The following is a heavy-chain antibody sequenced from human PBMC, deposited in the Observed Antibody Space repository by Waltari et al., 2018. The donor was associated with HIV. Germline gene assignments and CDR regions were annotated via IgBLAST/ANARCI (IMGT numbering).Heavy chain of an antibody. CDR2: INGDGSRT. J-gene: IGHJ4*02. CDR1: GFTFSSYW. Sequence: EVQLVESGGGLVQPGGSLRLSCAASGFTFSSYWMHWVRQAPGKGLVWVSRINGDGSRTRFADSVKGRFTISRDNAKNTLYLHMNSLTAEDTAVYYCAREGATSGSYYFDYWGQGTLVTDSS. D-gene: IGHD1-26*01. V-gene: IGHV3-74*01. CDR3: AREGATSGSYYFDY.